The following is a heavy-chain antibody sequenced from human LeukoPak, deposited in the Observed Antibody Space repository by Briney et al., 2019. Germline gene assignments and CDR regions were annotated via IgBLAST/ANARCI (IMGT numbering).Heavy chain of an antibody. CDR3: ARAGTTKTTPKGIDY. CDR2: IYYSGST. D-gene: IGHD1-7*01. J-gene: IGHJ4*02. V-gene: IGHV4-59*08. CDR1: GGSISSYY. Sequence: SETLSLTCTVSGGSISSYYWSWIRQPPGKGLEWIGYIYYSGSTYYNPSLKSRVTISVDTSKNQFSLKLSSVTAADTAVYYCARAGTTKTTPKGIDYWGQGTPVTVSS.